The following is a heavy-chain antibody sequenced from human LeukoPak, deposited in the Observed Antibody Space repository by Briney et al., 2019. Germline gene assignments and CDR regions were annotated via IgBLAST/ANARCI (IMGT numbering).Heavy chain of an antibody. CDR3: ARDGVYGGNSRDYYYMDV. Sequence: PGGSLRLSCAASGFTFSSNYMSWVRQAPGKGLEWVSVIYSGGSTYYSDSVKGRFTISRDNSKNTLYLQMNSLRAEDTAVYYCARDGVYGGNSRDYYYMDVWGKGTTVTVSS. CDR1: GFTFSSNY. V-gene: IGHV3-66*02. J-gene: IGHJ6*03. D-gene: IGHD4-23*01. CDR2: IYSGGST.